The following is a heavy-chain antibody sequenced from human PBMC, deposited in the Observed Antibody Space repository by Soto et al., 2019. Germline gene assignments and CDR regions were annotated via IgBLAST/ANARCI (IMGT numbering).Heavy chain of an antibody. V-gene: IGHV4-30-2*01. J-gene: IGHJ4*02. CDR3: ARAGGLGAVAVDY. CDR2: IYHSGST. D-gene: IGHD6-19*01. CDR1: GGSISSGGYS. Sequence: QLQLQESGSGLVKPSQTLSLTCAVSGGSISSGGYSWSWIRQPPGKGLEWIGYIYHSGSTYYNPSLRSRVTLSVDRSKNQFSLKLSPVTAADTAVYYCARAGGLGAVAVDYWGQGTLVTVSS.